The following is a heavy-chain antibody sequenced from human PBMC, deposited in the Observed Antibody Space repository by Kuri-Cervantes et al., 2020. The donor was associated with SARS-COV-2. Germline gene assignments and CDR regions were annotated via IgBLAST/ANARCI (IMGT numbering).Heavy chain of an antibody. V-gene: IGHV4-59*01. CDR2: IYYSGST. CDR1: GGSISSYY. Sequence: SETLSLTCTVSGGSISSYYWSWIRQPPGEGLEWIGYIYYSGSTNYNPTLKSRVTISVDTSKNQFSLKLSSVTAADTAVYYCARGSSSWDFDYWGQGTLVTVSS. CDR3: ARGSSSWDFDY. D-gene: IGHD6-13*01. J-gene: IGHJ4*02.